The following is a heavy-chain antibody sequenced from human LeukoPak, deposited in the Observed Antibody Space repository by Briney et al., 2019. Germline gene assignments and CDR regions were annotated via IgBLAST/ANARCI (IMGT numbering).Heavy chain of an antibody. CDR3: AKMHGDYVHFDY. Sequence: GGFLRLSCAASGFTFSSYAMSWVRQAPGKGLEWVSAISGSGGSTYYAGSVKGRFTISRDNSKNTLYLQMNSLRAEDTAVYYCAKMHGDYVHFDYWGQGTLVTVSS. D-gene: IGHD4-17*01. CDR1: GFTFSSYA. V-gene: IGHV3-23*01. CDR2: ISGSGGST. J-gene: IGHJ4*02.